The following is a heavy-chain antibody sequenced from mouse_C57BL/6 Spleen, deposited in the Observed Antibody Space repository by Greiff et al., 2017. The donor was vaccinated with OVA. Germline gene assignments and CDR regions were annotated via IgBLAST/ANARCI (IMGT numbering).Heavy chain of an antibody. D-gene: IGHD2-14*01. CDR2: IHPNSGST. J-gene: IGHJ4*01. V-gene: IGHV1-64*01. CDR1: GYTFTSYW. CDR3: ARSGTRGYAMDY. Sequence: QVQLQQPGAELVKPGASVKLSCKASGYTFTSYWMHWVKQRPGQSLEWIGMIHPNSGSTNYNEKFKSKATLTVDKSSSTAYMQLSSLTSEDSAVYYCARSGTRGYAMDYWGQGTSVTVSS.